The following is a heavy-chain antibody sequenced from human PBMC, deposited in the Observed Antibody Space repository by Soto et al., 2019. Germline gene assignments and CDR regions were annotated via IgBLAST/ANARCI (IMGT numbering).Heavy chain of an antibody. CDR3: ARSPRSSPYFDY. CDR1: GYTFSNFW. D-gene: IGHD6-13*01. J-gene: IGHJ4*02. CDR2: IYPGDYET. Sequence: PGESLKISCQCSGYTFSNFWIAWVRQLPGKGLEWMGIIYPGDYETRYSPSFHGKVTIAADRRIGTAYLQWSSLEASDSAFYFCARSPRSSPYFDYWGQGGLVTVT. V-gene: IGHV5-51*01.